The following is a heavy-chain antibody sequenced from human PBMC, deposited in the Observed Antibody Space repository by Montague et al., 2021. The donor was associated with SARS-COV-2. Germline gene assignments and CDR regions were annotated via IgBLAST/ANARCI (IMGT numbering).Heavy chain of an antibody. D-gene: IGHD3-10*01. CDR3: ARSDRAITMFRGVEIMGRSPFDS. CDR2: MYDSGTT. J-gene: IGHJ4*02. Sequence: SETLSLTCTVSGGSIGSSSYSWGWIRPTPGKGLEWIGAMYDSGTTNYNPSLKGRVAISVDTSKTQFSLMLSSVTAADTAIYFCARSDRAITMFRGVEIMGRSPFDSFGQGRLVTVSA. V-gene: IGHV4-39*07. CDR1: GGSIGSSSYS.